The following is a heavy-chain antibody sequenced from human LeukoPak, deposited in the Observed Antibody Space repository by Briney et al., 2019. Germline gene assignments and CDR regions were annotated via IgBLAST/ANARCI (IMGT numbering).Heavy chain of an antibody. D-gene: IGHD2-2*01. V-gene: IGHV1-2*02. CDR2: INPNSGGT. Sequence: ASVKVSCKASGYTFTGYYMHWVRQAPGQGLEWMGWINPNSGGTNYAQKFQGRVTMTMDTSISTAYMELSRLRSDDTAVYYCAREEDVVVPAARGDYWGQGTLVTVSS. CDR3: AREEDVVVPAARGDY. J-gene: IGHJ4*02. CDR1: GYTFTGYY.